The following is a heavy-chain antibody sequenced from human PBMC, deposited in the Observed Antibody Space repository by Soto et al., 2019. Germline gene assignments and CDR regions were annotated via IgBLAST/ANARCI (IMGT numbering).Heavy chain of an antibody. D-gene: IGHD6-19*01. V-gene: IGHV3-23*01. J-gene: IGHJ4*02. Sequence: PGGSLRLSCAASGFTFSSYAMSWVRQAPGKGLEWVSAISGSGGSTYYADSVKGRFTISRDNSKNTLYLQMNSLRAEDTAVYYCAKSSTESIAVAGTFDYWGQGXLVTVYS. CDR3: AKSSTESIAVAGTFDY. CDR1: GFTFSSYA. CDR2: ISGSGGST.